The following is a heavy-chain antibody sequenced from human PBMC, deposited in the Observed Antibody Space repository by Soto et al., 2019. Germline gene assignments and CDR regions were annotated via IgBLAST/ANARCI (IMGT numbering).Heavy chain of an antibody. D-gene: IGHD1-1*01. CDR1: GFTFSSYA. J-gene: IGHJ5*02. CDR3: ANWNDIYWFDP. CDR2: ISGSGGST. Sequence: GRSLRLSCAASGFTFSSYAMSWVRQAPGKGLEWVSAISGSGGSTYYADSVKGRFTISRDNSKNTLYLQMNSLRAEDTAVYYCANWNDIYWFDPWGQGTLVTVSS. V-gene: IGHV3-23*01.